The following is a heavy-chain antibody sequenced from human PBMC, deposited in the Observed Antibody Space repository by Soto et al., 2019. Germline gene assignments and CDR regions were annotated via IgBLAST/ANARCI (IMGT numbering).Heavy chain of an antibody. Sequence: SETLSLTCAVSGGSISSSNWWSWVRQPPGKGLEWIGEIYHSGSTNYNPSLKSRVTISVDKSKNQFSLKLSSVTAADTAVYYCARDRNVGWFGELSHDXFDSWGQGTMVTVSS. D-gene: IGHD3-10*01. CDR1: GGSISSSNW. CDR3: ARDRNVGWFGELSHDXFDS. J-gene: IGHJ3*02. V-gene: IGHV4-4*02. CDR2: IYHSGST.